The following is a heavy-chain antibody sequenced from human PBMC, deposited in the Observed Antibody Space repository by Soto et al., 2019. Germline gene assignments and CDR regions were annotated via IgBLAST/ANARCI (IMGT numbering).Heavy chain of an antibody. Sequence: QVQLVESGGGVVQPGRSLRLSCAASGFTFSSYGMHWVRQAPGKGLEWVAVIWYDGSNKYYADSVKGRFTISRDNSKNTLYLQMNSLRAEATAVYYCARSAGDYDYWYFDLWGRGTLVTVSS. D-gene: IGHD4-17*01. J-gene: IGHJ2*01. CDR2: IWYDGSNK. V-gene: IGHV3-33*01. CDR3: ARSAGDYDYWYFDL. CDR1: GFTFSSYG.